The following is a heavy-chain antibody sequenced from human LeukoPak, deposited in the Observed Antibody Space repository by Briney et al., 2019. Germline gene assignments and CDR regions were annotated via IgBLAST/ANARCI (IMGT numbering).Heavy chain of an antibody. CDR3: ASATYYYDSSGYSGYYFDY. CDR2: INHSGST. CDR1: GGSFSGYY. J-gene: IGHJ4*02. V-gene: IGHV4-34*01. D-gene: IGHD3-22*01. Sequence: SETLSLTCAVYGGSFSGYYWSWIRQPPGKGLEWIGGINHSGSTNYNPSLKSRVTISVDTSKNQFSLKLSSVTAADTAVYYCASATYYYDSSGYSGYYFDYWGQGTLVTVSS.